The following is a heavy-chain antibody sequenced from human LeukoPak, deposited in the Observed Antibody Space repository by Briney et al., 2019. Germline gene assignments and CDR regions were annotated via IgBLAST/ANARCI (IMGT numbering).Heavy chain of an antibody. CDR2: IGTAFGT. V-gene: IGHV3-13*01. CDR1: GFTFSTFD. CDR3: AKAKITMVRGVIIDGDAFDI. Sequence: QPGGSLRLSCAASGFTFSTFDFHWVRQVTGKGLEWVSAIGTAFGTSYADSVKGRFTISRENARNSLYLQMNSLRAEDTALYYCAKAKITMVRGVIIDGDAFDIWGQGTMVTVSS. D-gene: IGHD3-10*01. J-gene: IGHJ3*02.